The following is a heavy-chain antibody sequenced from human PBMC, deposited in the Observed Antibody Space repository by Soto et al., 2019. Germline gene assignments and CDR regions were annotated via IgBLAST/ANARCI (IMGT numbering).Heavy chain of an antibody. J-gene: IGHJ6*02. CDR1: GGSISSSSYY. CDR2: IYYSGST. D-gene: IGHD1-26*01. CDR3: ARRWVDYYYYYGMDV. V-gene: IGHV4-39*01. Sequence: SETLCLTCTVSGGSISSSSYYWGWIRQPPGKGLEWIGSIYYSGSTYYNPSLKSRVTISVDTSKNQFSLKLSSVTAADTAVYYCARRWVDYYYYYGMDVWGQGTTVTVSS.